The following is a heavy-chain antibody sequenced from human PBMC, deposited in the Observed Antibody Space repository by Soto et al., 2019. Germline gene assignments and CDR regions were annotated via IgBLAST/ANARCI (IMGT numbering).Heavy chain of an antibody. CDR1: GVSGNNANW. D-gene: IGHD1-1*01. Sequence: ASGTLSLTCVVSGVSGNNANWWTWVRQPPEKGLEWVGEIHSSGGSNYNSSLNGRVSMSFDKSKNHFILNLNFVTAADTAVYFCATRDATPLDPTSWGQGIPVTVSS. J-gene: IGHJ5*02. CDR3: ATRDATPLDPTS. CDR2: IHSSGGS. V-gene: IGHV4-4*02.